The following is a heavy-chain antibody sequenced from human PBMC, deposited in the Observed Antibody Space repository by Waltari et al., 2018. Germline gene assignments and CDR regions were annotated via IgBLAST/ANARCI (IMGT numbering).Heavy chain of an antibody. CDR1: GGSFSGSY. Sequence: QVQLQQWGAGLLKPSETMSLTCAVYGGSFSGSYWSWIRKPPGKGLEWIGEINHSGSTNYNPSLKSRITISVDTSKSQFSLKLSSVTAADTAVYYCARDRGLRRLSTFEIWGQGTMVTVSS. D-gene: IGHD3-16*02. V-gene: IGHV4-34*01. CDR3: ARDRGLRRLSTFEI. CDR2: INHSGST. J-gene: IGHJ3*02.